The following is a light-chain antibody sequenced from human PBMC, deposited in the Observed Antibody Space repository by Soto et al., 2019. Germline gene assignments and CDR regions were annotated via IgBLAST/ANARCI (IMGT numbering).Light chain of an antibody. J-gene: IGKJ4*01. Sequence: DIKMTQSPSILSASVGDRVTITCRASQSISRWLAWYQQKPGKAPKLLIYDAYSLESGVPSMFSGSGSGAEFTLTISSLQPDDFATYYCQQYNHYSGLTFGGGTKVDIK. V-gene: IGKV1-5*01. CDR3: QQYNHYSGLT. CDR2: DAY. CDR1: QSISRW.